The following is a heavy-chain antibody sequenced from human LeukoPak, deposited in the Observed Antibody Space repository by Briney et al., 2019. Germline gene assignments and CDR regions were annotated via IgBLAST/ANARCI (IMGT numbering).Heavy chain of an antibody. CDR2: IYYSGST. Sequence: PSQTLSLTCTVSGGSISSGDYYWSWIRQPPGKGLEWIGYIYYSGSTNYNPSLKSRVTISVDTSKNQFSLKLSSVTAADTAVYYCARDQRYGDYWGPYYYYGMDVWGQGTTVTVSS. D-gene: IGHD4-17*01. V-gene: IGHV4-30-4*01. CDR3: ARDQRYGDYWGPYYYYGMDV. CDR1: GGSISSGDYY. J-gene: IGHJ6*02.